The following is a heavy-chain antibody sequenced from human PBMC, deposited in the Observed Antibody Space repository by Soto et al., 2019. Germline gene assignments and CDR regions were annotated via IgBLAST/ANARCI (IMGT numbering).Heavy chain of an antibody. Sequence: SETLSLTCAVYGGSFSGYYWSWIRQPPGKGLEWIGEINHSGSTNYNPSLKSRVTISVDTSKNQFSLKLSSVTAADTAVYYCARVCRIAVAGTPTCFDYWGQGTLVTVSS. D-gene: IGHD6-19*01. CDR2: INHSGST. CDR3: ARVCRIAVAGTPTCFDY. J-gene: IGHJ4*02. V-gene: IGHV4-34*01. CDR1: GGSFSGYY.